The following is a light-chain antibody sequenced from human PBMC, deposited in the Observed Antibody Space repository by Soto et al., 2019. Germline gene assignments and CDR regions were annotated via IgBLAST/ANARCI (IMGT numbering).Light chain of an antibody. Sequence: QSVLTQPASVSGSPGQSITISCTGTSSDVGGYNYVSWHQQHPGKAPKLMIYEVSNRPSGVSNRFSGSKSGNTASLTISGLQAEDEADYYCSSYTSSSTLVFGTGTKVTVL. CDR1: SSDVGGYNY. V-gene: IGLV2-14*01. CDR3: SSYTSSSTLV. J-gene: IGLJ1*01. CDR2: EVS.